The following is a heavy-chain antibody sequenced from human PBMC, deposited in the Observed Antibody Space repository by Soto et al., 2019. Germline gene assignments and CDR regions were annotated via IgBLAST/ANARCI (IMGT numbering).Heavy chain of an antibody. J-gene: IGHJ4*01. CDR3: ASSGAYFHFLSGYWSDY. CDR1: GFTFSTYA. CDR2: ISGNGGST. Sequence: GGSLRLSCVVSGFTFSTYAMSWVRQAPGKGLEWVSVISGNGGSTYYADSVKGRFTISRDNSKNTLFLQMNSVRAEDTATYYCASSGAYFHFLSGYWSDYWGHGTLVTVSS. V-gene: IGHV3-23*01. D-gene: IGHD3-3*01.